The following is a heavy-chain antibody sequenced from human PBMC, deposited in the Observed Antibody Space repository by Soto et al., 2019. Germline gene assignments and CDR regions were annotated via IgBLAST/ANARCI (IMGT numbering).Heavy chain of an antibody. V-gene: IGHV1-46*03. CDR3: ARADCSGGSCPEYYYSYYMDV. Sequence: QVQLVQSGAEVKKPGASVKVSCKASGYTFTSYYMHWVRQAPGQGLEWMGIINPRGGSTSYAQKFHGRVTMTRDTSTSTVYMELSSLRSEDTAVYYCARADCSGGSCPEYYYSYYMDVWVKGTTVTVSS. J-gene: IGHJ6*03. CDR2: INPRGGST. CDR1: GYTFTSYY. D-gene: IGHD2-15*01.